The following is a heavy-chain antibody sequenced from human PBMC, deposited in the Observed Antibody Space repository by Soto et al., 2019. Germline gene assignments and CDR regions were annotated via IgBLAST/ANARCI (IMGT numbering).Heavy chain of an antibody. D-gene: IGHD3-9*01. V-gene: IGHV4-61*01. CDR2: IHYTGSP. Sequence: SETLSLTCTVSGGSLNSEYYHWTWIRQAPGKGLEWIGYIHYTGSPNYNPSLQSRVTISVDTSKNQFSLKLSSVTAADTAVYYCARSALSNWLWGDWFDPWGQGTLVTVSS. CDR1: GGSLNSEYYH. CDR3: ARSALSNWLWGDWFDP. J-gene: IGHJ5*02.